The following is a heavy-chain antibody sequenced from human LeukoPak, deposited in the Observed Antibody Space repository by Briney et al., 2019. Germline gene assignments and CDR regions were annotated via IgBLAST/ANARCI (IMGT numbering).Heavy chain of an antibody. CDR1: GYSVSSGYY. Sequence: SETLSLTCTVSGYSVSSGYYWGWIRQPPGKGLEWIASIYHSGDTYYNPSLRSRVTISIDTSKNQLSLKLSSVTAADTAVYYCARSKAHLSTSWYGNWFDPWGQGTLVTVSS. CDR2: IYHSGDT. D-gene: IGHD2-2*01. J-gene: IGHJ5*02. V-gene: IGHV4-38-2*02. CDR3: ARSKAHLSTSWYGNWFDP.